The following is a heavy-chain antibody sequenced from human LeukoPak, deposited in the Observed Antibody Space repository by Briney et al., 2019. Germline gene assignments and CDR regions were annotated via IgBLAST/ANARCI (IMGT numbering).Heavy chain of an antibody. CDR1: GFNVSSNY. D-gene: IGHD6-13*01. Sequence: GGSLRLSCAASGFNVSSNYMTWIRQAPGKGLEGFSLIYGGDAAYYAESVRGRFMISRDNLKNTLFLQMNSLRAEDTAVYYCVTSTGQQFIPYDYWGQGTHVTVSS. V-gene: IGHV3-66*02. CDR3: VTSTGQQFIPYDY. CDR2: IYGGDAA. J-gene: IGHJ4*02.